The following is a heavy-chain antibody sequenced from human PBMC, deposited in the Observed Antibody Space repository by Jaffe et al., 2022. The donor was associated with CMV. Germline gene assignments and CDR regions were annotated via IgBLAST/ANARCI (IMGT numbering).Heavy chain of an antibody. V-gene: IGHV4-39*01. CDR1: GGSIDRTTYY. CDR3: ARSLYHAPFDF. Sequence: QLQLQESGPGLVKPSETLSLTCTVSGGSIDRTTYYWGWIRQPPGKGLEWIGSIYYSGRAYYGPSLAGRGTLFVDKSKNQFTLKVAFVTAADTAMYFCARSLYHAPFDFWGQGILVTVSS. J-gene: IGHJ4*01. CDR2: IYYSGRA.